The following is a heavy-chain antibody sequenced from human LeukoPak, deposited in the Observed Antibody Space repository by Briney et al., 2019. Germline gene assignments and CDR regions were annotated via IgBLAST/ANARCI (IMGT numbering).Heavy chain of an antibody. CDR2: VSDSGKT. CDR3: VRVGRSHHWSPDF. J-gene: IGHJ4*02. Sequence: SSETLSLTCTVAGGSITNYYCGCIRQPPGKGLEWIGFVSDSGKTNYSPSLRSRVTFSVDTSKNQFSLNLTSVTAADTAVYYCVRVGRSHHWSPDFWGLGTLVTVSS. V-gene: IGHV4-59*08. CDR1: GGSITNYY. D-gene: IGHD1-1*01.